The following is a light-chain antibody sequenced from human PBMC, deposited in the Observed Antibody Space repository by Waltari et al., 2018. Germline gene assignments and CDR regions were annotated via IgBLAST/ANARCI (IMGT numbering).Light chain of an antibody. CDR3: QQYFRLPVT. CDR2: GAS. V-gene: IGKV3-20*01. Sequence: EIVLTQSPGTLSLSVGERATVSCRASESGSRALAWYQQKPGQAPRILIYGASTRATGIPDRFSGSGYGTDFSLTISRLEPDDFAVYYCQQYFRLPVTFGQGTTVEI. J-gene: IGKJ1*01. CDR1: ESGSRA.